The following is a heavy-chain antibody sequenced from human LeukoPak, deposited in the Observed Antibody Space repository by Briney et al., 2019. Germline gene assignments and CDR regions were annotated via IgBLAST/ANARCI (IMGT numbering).Heavy chain of an antibody. D-gene: IGHD5-12*01. V-gene: IGHV3-23*01. Sequence: PGGSLRLSCTASGFTFGDNTMSWVRQAPGKGLEWVSAISGSGGSTYYADSVKGRFTISRDNSKNTLYLQMNSLRAEDTAVYYCAKDQSGYDLTDDAFDIWGQGTMVTVSS. CDR2: ISGSGGST. CDR3: AKDQSGYDLTDDAFDI. J-gene: IGHJ3*02. CDR1: GFTFGDNT.